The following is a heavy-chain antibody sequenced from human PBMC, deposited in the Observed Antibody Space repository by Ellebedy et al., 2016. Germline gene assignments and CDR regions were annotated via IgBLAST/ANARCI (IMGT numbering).Heavy chain of an antibody. CDR3: AKQIPGITIFGVGSFDY. CDR1: GFTFSSYS. Sequence: GESLKISXAASGFTFSSYSMNWVRQAPGKGLEWVSAISGSGGSTYYADSVKGRFTISRDNSKNTLYLQMNSLRAEDTAVYYCAKQIPGITIFGVGSFDYWGQGTLVTVSS. J-gene: IGHJ4*02. V-gene: IGHV3-23*01. D-gene: IGHD3-3*01. CDR2: ISGSGGST.